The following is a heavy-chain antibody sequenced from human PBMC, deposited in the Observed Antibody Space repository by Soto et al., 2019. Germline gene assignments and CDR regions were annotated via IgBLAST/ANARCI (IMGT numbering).Heavy chain of an antibody. Sequence: SETLSLTCTVSGGSISSYYWSWIRQPPGKGLEWIGYIYYSGSTNYNPSLKSRVTISVDTSKNQFSLKLSSVTAADTAVYYCARGGDSSSSVRVDYWGQGTLVTVSS. CDR1: GGSISSYY. D-gene: IGHD6-6*01. J-gene: IGHJ4*02. CDR2: IYYSGST. CDR3: ARGGDSSSSVRVDY. V-gene: IGHV4-59*01.